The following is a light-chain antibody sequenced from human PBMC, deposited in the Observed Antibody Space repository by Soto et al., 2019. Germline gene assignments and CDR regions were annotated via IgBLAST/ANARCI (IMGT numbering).Light chain of an antibody. J-gene: IGLJ2*01. Sequence: QSALTQPASVSGSPGQSITISCTGTGSDVGGYNYVSWYQQHPGKAPKVMIYDVSNRPSGVSNRFSGSKSGNTASLTISGLQAEYEADYYCSSYTSASTPLVFGGGTQLTVL. CDR3: SSYTSASTPLV. CDR2: DVS. V-gene: IGLV2-14*01. CDR1: GSDVGGYNY.